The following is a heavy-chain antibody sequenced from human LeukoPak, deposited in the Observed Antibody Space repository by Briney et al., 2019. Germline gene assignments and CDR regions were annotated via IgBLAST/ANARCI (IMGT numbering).Heavy chain of an antibody. D-gene: IGHD1-26*01. J-gene: IGHJ4*02. CDR3: ARDSGSGNNDY. V-gene: IGHV4-61*01. CDR1: GGSVSSGSSF. CDR2: IYHSGNT. Sequence: SETLSLTCTVSGGSVSSGSSFWSWIRQPPGKGLEWIGYIYHSGNTNYNPSLKSRVTISVDTSKSQLSLKLNSVTAADTAVYYCARDSGSGNNDYWGQGTLVTVSS.